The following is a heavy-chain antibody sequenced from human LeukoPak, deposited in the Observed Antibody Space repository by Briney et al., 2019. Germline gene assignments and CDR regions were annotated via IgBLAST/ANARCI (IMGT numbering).Heavy chain of an antibody. J-gene: IGHJ4*02. V-gene: IGHV4-61*08. CDR3: AGRSRSGWYYDY. CDR2: IYYSGST. Sequence: SETLSLTCAVSGGSISSGGYSWCWIRQPPGKGLEWIGYIYYSGSTNYNPSLKSRVTISIHTSKNQFSLKLSSVTSADTAVYYCAGRSRSGWYYDYWGQGTLVTVSS. D-gene: IGHD6-19*01. CDR1: GGSISSGGYS.